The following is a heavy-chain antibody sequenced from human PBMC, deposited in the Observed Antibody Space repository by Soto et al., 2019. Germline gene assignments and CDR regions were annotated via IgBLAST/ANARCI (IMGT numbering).Heavy chain of an antibody. CDR2: FSLYGRRDNT. CDR1: GVTFSSYD. V-gene: IGHV3-23*01. CDR3: AKSLYNDHGGTNGH. J-gene: IGHJ4*02. Sequence: EVQLLESGGGLVQPGGSLRLSCVGSGVTFSSYDMTWVRQAPGKGLEWVSSFSLYGRRDNTYYADAAKGRFTISRDNPRNTVYLQMPAPRVEDTAVYYSAKSLYNDHGGTNGHWGQGTLVTVSS. D-gene: IGHD1-1*01.